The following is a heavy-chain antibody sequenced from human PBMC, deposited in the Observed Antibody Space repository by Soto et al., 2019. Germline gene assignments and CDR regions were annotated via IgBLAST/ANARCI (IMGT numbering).Heavy chain of an antibody. CDR1: GFTFSDHY. J-gene: IGHJ4*02. V-gene: IGHV3-72*01. CDR3: TVWGSENDFGAA. CDR2: SKNNADIYTT. Sequence: EVQLVESGGGLVQPGGSLRLSCAASGFTFSDHYMDWVRQAPGKGLEWVGRSKNNADIYTTEYAASGKGRFTISRDGSKNSLFLQMNSLKTEDTAVYYCTVWGSENDFGAAWGQGILVTVSS. D-gene: IGHD3-10*01.